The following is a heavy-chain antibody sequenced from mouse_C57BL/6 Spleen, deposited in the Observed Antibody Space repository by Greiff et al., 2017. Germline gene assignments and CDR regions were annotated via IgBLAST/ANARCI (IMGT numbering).Heavy chain of an antibody. CDR2: INPNYGTT. J-gene: IGHJ2*01. D-gene: IGHD1-1*01. CDR3: ARSPYYGSSGGFDY. CDR1: GYSFTDYN. Sequence: EVQLVESGPELVKPGASVKISCKASGYSFTDYNMNWVKQSNGKSLEWIGVINPNYGTTSYNQKFKGKATLTVDQSSSTAYMQLNSLTSEDSAVYYCARSPYYGSSGGFDYWGQGTTLTVSS. V-gene: IGHV1-39*01.